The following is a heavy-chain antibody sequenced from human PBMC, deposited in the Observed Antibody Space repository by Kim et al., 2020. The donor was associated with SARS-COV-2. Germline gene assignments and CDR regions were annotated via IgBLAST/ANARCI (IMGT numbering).Heavy chain of an antibody. D-gene: IGHD3-16*01. CDR2: ISCNSGSI. CDR1: EFTFGDFA. Sequence: GGSLRHSCAASEFTFGDFAMHWVRQAPGKGLEWVSGISCNSGSIGYADSVKGRFTISRDNAKNSLYLQMNSLRAEDTALYYCAKGMSSSWGGYIPPDYYYGMDVWGQGTTVTVSS. J-gene: IGHJ6*02. V-gene: IGHV3-9*01. CDR3: AKGMSSSWGGYIPPDYYYGMDV.